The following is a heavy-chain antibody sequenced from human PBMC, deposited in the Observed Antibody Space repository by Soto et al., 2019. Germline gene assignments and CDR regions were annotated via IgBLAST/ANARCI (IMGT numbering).Heavy chain of an antibody. Sequence: SDTLSLTCAVYGGSFGAYSWTWIRQTPGKGLEWIGEINYSGTTSYNPSLEGRATISVDTSKNQFSLILTSVTAADTAVYYCARDRIVVVVAATGYYYGMDVWGQGTTVTVS. CDR3: ARDRIVVVVAATGYYYGMDV. CDR2: INYSGTT. V-gene: IGHV4-34*01. J-gene: IGHJ6*02. CDR1: GGSFGAYS. D-gene: IGHD2-15*01.